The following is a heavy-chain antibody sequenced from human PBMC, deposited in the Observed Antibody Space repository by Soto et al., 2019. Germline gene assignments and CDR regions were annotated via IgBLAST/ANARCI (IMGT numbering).Heavy chain of an antibody. CDR2: INSDGSST. CDR1: GFTFSSYW. V-gene: IGHV3-74*01. D-gene: IGHD3-22*01. Sequence: EVQLVESGGGLVQPGGSLRLSCAASGFTFSSYWMHWVRQAPGKGLVWVSRINSDGSSTSYADSVKGRFTISRDNAKNTLYLRRNSVRAEATAVYYCARGADDSSGYYLEDYYYGMVDWGQWTTVTVCS. CDR3: ARGADDSSGYYLEDYYYGMVD. J-gene: IGHJ6*02.